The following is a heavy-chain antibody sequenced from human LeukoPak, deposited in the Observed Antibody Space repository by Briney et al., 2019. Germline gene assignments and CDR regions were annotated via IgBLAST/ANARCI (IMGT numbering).Heavy chain of an antibody. Sequence: GGSLRLSCAASGFTFSSYSMNWVRQAPGKGLEWVSYISSSSSTIYYADSVKGRFTISRDNSKNTLYLQMNSLRAEDTAVYYCAKNGDRGAYCSGGSCYPYYYYYMDVWGEGTTVTISS. CDR3: AKNGDRGAYCSGGSCYPYYYYYMDV. V-gene: IGHV3-48*01. CDR1: GFTFSSYS. CDR2: ISSSSSTI. J-gene: IGHJ6*03. D-gene: IGHD2-15*01.